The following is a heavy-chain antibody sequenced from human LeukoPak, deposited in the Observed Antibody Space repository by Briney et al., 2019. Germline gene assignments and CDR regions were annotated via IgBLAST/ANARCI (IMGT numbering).Heavy chain of an antibody. Sequence: SQTLSLTCTVSSGSISSSNYYWSWIRQPAGGGLEWIGRISTIGITNYNPSLIRRVTISIDTSKNQFSLKLSSVTAADTAVYYCARDGCGGSCFHYYYYYMDVWGKGTTVTISS. CDR1: SGSISSSNYY. V-gene: IGHV4-61*02. J-gene: IGHJ6*03. CDR3: ARDGCGGSCFHYYYYYMDV. CDR2: ISTIGIT. D-gene: IGHD2-15*01.